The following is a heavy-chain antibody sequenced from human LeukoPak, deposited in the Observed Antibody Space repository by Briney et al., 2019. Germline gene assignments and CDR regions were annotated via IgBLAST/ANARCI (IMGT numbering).Heavy chain of an antibody. Sequence: PGGSLRLSCAASGFSVSNNFMSWLRQAPGKGLEWVSVIYSGGTIYYADSVKGRFTISRDTSKNALYLQMNRLRVEDTALYFCVRGRAAATYFDYWGQGTLVTVSS. CDR2: IYSGGTI. CDR3: VRGRAAATYFDY. CDR1: GFSVSNNF. V-gene: IGHV3-66*01. D-gene: IGHD6-13*01. J-gene: IGHJ4*02.